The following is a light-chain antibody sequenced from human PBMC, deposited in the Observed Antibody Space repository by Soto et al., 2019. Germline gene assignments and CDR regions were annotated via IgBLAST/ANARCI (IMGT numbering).Light chain of an antibody. CDR2: GAS. CDR3: QQYNNWPRT. V-gene: IGKV3-15*01. CDR1: QSVSIN. J-gene: IGKJ1*01. Sequence: EIVMTQSPATLSVSPGERATLSCRPTQSVSINLAWYQQKPGQAPRLLIYGASTRATGIPARFSGSGSGTEFTLTISSLQSEDFAVYYCQQYNNWPRTFGQGTKVEIK.